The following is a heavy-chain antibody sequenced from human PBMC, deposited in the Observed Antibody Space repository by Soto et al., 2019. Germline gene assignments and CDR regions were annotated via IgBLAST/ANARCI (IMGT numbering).Heavy chain of an antibody. V-gene: IGHV3-23*01. Sequence: EVQLLESGGGLVQPGGSLRLSCAASGFTFTDCALSWVRQAPGKGLEWVATISGIGGSTYLADSVKGRLSISRDNSKNTVSLLMNSLRAEDTAVYFCARGSSGYISSWYYFDYWGRGTLVTVSS. CDR3: ARGSSGYISSWYYFDY. CDR2: ISGIGGST. D-gene: IGHD6-13*01. J-gene: IGHJ4*02. CDR1: GFTFTDCA.